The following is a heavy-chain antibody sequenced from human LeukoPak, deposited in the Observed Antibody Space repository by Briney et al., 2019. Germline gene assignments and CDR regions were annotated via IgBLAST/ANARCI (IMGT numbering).Heavy chain of an antibody. V-gene: IGHV3-30*04. Sequence: GTSLRLSCVASGSTFSTYAIHWVRQAPGKGLEWVAVVSKDGNTKYYADSVKGRFTISRDNSKNTVYLQMNSLRTEDTSVYYCARGIQPPKYYGSGSDTFDIWGQGTMVTVSS. J-gene: IGHJ3*02. D-gene: IGHD3-10*01. CDR1: GSTFSTYA. CDR2: VSKDGNTK. CDR3: ARGIQPPKYYGSGSDTFDI.